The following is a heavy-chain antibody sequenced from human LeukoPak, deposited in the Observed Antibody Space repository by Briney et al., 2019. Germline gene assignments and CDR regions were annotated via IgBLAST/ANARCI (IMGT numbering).Heavy chain of an antibody. D-gene: IGHD6-19*01. J-gene: IGHJ6*02. CDR2: INHSGST. CDR1: GGSFSGYY. V-gene: IGHV4-34*01. Sequence: SETLSLTCAVYGGSFSGYYWSWIRQPPGKGLEWIGEINHSGSTNYNPSLKSRVTISVDTSKNQFSLKLSSVTAADTAVYYCARGSRNRLSGSCWYHPLYYYYGMDVWGQGTTVTVSS. CDR3: ARGSRNRLSGSCWYHPLYYYYGMDV.